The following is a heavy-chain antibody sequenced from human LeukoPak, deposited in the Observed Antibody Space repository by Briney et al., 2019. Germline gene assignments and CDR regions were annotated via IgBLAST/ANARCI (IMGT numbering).Heavy chain of an antibody. V-gene: IGHV3-72*01. D-gene: IGHD4-11*01. CDR3: ARGGSDYTNYYFDY. J-gene: IGHJ4*02. Sequence: TGGSLRLSCAASGFTFSDHYMDWVRQAPGKGLEWVGRIRNKASTYTTQYAASVKGRFTISRDDSKNSLYLQMNSLKTEYTAMYYCARGGSDYTNYYFDYWGQGTLVTVST. CDR2: IRNKASTYTT. CDR1: GFTFSDHY.